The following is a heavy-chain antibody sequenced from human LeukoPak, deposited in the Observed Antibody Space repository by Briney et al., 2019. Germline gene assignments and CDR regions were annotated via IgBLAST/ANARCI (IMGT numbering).Heavy chain of an antibody. CDR2: IYTSGTT. CDR1: GGSISSGSYY. J-gene: IGHJ4*02. CDR3: ARRYGSGSSGTFDY. D-gene: IGHD3-10*01. V-gene: IGHV4-61*02. Sequence: SETLSLTCTVSGGSISSGSYYWSWIRQPAGKGLEWIGRIYTSGTTNYNPSLKSRVTISVDTSKNQFSLKLSSVTAADTAVYYCARRYGSGSSGTFDYWGQGTLVTVSS.